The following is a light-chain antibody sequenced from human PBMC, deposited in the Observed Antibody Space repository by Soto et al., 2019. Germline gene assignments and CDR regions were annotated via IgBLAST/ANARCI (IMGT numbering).Light chain of an antibody. CDR1: QTLRRTY. Sequence: EIVLMQSPGTLSLSPGERATLSCRASQTLRRTYIAWYQQKPGQAPRVLIYGASKRATGIPDRFSGSGSGTDFSLTISRXEPEDFAVYYCHQYDNAPQTYGQGTKVDLK. CDR3: HQYDNAPQT. V-gene: IGKV3-20*01. CDR2: GAS. J-gene: IGKJ2*01.